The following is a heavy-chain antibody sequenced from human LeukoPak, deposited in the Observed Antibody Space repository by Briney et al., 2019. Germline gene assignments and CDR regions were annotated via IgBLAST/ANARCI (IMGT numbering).Heavy chain of an antibody. J-gene: IGHJ4*02. D-gene: IGHD6-6*01. CDR2: IYYSGST. CDR3: ARREQLGTHFDY. Sequence: SETLSLTCTVSGGSISSSSYYWGWIRQPPGKGLEWIGSIYYSGSTYYNPSLKSRVTISVDTSKNQFSLKLSSVTAADTAVYYCARREQLGTHFDYWGQGTLVTVSS. V-gene: IGHV4-39*01. CDR1: GGSISSSSYY.